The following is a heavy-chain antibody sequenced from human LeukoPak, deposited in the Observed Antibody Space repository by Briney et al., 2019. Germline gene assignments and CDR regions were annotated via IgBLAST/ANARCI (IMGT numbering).Heavy chain of an antibody. V-gene: IGHV1-2*02. Sequence: ASVKVSCKASGYIFTTYYMHWVRQVHGQGLEWMGWINPYSGGTNYAQKFEGRVTMTRDTSISTAYMELSRLISDDTAVYYCARDGQYSSSSDWFDPWGQGTLVTVSS. J-gene: IGHJ5*02. D-gene: IGHD6-13*01. CDR1: GYIFTTYY. CDR2: INPYSGGT. CDR3: ARDGQYSSSSDWFDP.